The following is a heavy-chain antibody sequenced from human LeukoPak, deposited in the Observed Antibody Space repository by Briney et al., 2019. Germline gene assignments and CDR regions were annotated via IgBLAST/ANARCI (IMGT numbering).Heavy chain of an antibody. Sequence: PGGSLRLSCAASGFTFSSYGMNWVRQASGKGLEWVSYITSSGGAIYYTDSVKGRFTISRDNAKNSLYLQMNSLRAEDTAVYYCARPPSITNPYYGMDVWGQGTTVTVSS. J-gene: IGHJ6*02. V-gene: IGHV3-48*03. CDR3: ARPPSITNPYYGMDV. CDR2: ITSSGGAI. D-gene: IGHD3-3*01. CDR1: GFTFSSYG.